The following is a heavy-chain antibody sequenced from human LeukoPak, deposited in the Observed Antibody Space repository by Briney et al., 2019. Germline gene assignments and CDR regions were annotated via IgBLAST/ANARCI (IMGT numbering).Heavy chain of an antibody. CDR2: ITTNGGST. Sequence: GGSLXLSCAASGFTFSNYAMHWVRQAPGKGLEYVSAITTNGGSTYYANSVKGRFTISRDNSKNTLYLQMGSLRAEDMAVYYCARGWVLWGYWGQGTLVTVTS. J-gene: IGHJ4*02. CDR1: GFTFSNYA. CDR3: ARGWVLWGY. V-gene: IGHV3-64*01. D-gene: IGHD3-16*01.